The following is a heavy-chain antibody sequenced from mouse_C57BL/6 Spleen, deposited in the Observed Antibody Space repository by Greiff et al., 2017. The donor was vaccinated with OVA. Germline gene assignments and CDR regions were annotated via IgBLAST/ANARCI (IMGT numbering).Heavy chain of an antibody. D-gene: IGHD1-1*01. CDR3: ARDEGGLLAMDY. V-gene: IGHV3-6*01. J-gene: IGHJ4*01. CDR1: GYSITSGYY. Sequence: VQLKESGPGLVKPSQSLSLTCSVTGYSITSGYYWNWIRQFPGNKLEWMGYISYDGSNNYNPTLKNRISITRDTSKNQFFLKLNSVTTEDTATEYCARDEGGLLAMDYWGQGTSVTVSS. CDR2: ISYDGSN.